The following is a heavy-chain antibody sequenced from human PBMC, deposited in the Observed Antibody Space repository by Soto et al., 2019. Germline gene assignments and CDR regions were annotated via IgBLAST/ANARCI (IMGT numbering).Heavy chain of an antibody. J-gene: IGHJ6*02. CDR3: ARVGDYGDYGRYYYYGMDV. CDR2: ISSSSSYI. V-gene: IGHV3-21*01. CDR1: GFTFSSYS. D-gene: IGHD4-17*01. Sequence: LRLSCAASGFTFSSYSMNWVRQAPGKGLEWVSSISSSSSYIYYADSVKGRFIISRDNAKNSLYLQMNSLRAEDTAVYYCARVGDYGDYGRYYYYGMDVWGQGTTVTVSS.